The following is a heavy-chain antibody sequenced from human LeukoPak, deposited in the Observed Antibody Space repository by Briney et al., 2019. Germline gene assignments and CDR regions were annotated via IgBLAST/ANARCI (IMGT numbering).Heavy chain of an antibody. Sequence: ASVKVSCKASGYTFTSYGISWVRQAPGQGLEWMGWISAYNGNTNYAQKLQGRVTMTTDTSTSTAYMELRSLRSDDTAVYYCARDLDAGSYYDFWSGYPVNDYWGQGTLVTVSS. J-gene: IGHJ4*02. CDR1: GYTFTSYG. V-gene: IGHV1-18*01. CDR3: ARDLDAGSYYDFWSGYPVNDY. D-gene: IGHD3-3*01. CDR2: ISAYNGNT.